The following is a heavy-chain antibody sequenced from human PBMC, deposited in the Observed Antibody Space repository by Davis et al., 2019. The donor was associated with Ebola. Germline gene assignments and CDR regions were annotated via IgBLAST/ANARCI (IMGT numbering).Heavy chain of an antibody. J-gene: IGHJ4*02. D-gene: IGHD4-11*01. Sequence: AASVTVSCKASVYTFSDYKIHWVRQAPGQRLEWMGWINPGNHETMYSERFQGRVTISSDTSATTIDVGLSSLTSEDTAVYFCARLDYSGHYFDYWGQGTLVTVSS. V-gene: IGHV1-3*01. CDR2: INPGNHET. CDR3: ARLDYSGHYFDY. CDR1: VYTFSDYK.